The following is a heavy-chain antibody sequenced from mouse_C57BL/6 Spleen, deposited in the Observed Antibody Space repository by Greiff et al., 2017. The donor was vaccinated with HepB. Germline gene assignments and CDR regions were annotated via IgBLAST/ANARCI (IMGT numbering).Heavy chain of an antibody. Sequence: VQLQQSGAELVRPGASVKLSCTASGYNFTDYYMHWVKQRPEQGLEWIGWIDPENGDTEYAPEFQGKATITADTSSNTAYLQLSSLTSEDTAVYYCTKVPYYAMDYWGQGTSVTVSS. J-gene: IGHJ4*01. V-gene: IGHV14-1*01. CDR3: TKVPYYAMDY. CDR1: GYNFTDYY. CDR2: IDPENGDT.